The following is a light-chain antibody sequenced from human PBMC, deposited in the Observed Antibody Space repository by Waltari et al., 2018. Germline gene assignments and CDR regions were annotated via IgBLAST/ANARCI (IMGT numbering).Light chain of an antibody. CDR1: SSNIGSHS. J-gene: IGLJ3*02. CDR2: END. V-gene: IGLV1-47*01. Sequence: QSVLTQPPSASGTPRQRITISCSGSSSNIGSHSVYWYQQLPGTAPKLLIHENDRRPSGSSDRFSGGKSGTSASLAISRLRSEDEAVYYCAAWDSSLIIWMFGGGTELSV. CDR3: AAWDSSLIIWM.